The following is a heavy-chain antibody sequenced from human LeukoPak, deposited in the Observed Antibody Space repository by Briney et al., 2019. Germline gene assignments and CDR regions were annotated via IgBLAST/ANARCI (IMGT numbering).Heavy chain of an antibody. V-gene: IGHV4-4*07. J-gene: IGHJ4*02. CDR2: IHTSGST. CDR3: ARDGLYYDILTGYYRRGYFDY. CDR1: GGSISSYY. D-gene: IGHD3-9*01. Sequence: SETLSLTCTVSGGSISSYYWSWIRQPAGKGLEWIGRIHTSGSTNYNPSLKSRVTMSVDTSKNQFSLKLSSVTAADTAVYYCARDGLYYDILTGYYRRGYFDYWGQGTLVTVSS.